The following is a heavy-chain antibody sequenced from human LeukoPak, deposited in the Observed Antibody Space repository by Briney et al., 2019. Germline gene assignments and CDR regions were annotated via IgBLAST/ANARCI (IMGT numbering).Heavy chain of an antibody. CDR3: ANESCSSNSCFWDY. Sequence: GGSLRLSCAASGFTFSTYAMNWVRQAPGKGLEWVSALSGSGGSTYYADSVKGRFTISRDNSKNTLYLQMKSLRAEDTAIYYCANESCSSNSCFWDYWGQGTLVTVSS. CDR1: GFTFSTYA. CDR2: LSGSGGST. J-gene: IGHJ4*02. D-gene: IGHD2-2*01. V-gene: IGHV3-23*01.